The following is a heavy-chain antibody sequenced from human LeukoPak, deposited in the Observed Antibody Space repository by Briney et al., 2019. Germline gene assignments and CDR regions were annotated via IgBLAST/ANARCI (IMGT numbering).Heavy chain of an antibody. J-gene: IGHJ4*02. CDR1: GFTFDDYA. CDR3: ARDQYSHEGKYYYGSGSYHFDY. CDR2: ISSSSSYI. V-gene: IGHV3-21*01. Sequence: PGRSLRLSCAASGFTFDDYAMHWVRQAPGKGLEWVSSISSSSSYIYYADSVKGRFTISRDNAKNSLYLQMNSLRAEDTAVYYCARDQYSHEGKYYYGSGSYHFDYWGQGTLVTVSS. D-gene: IGHD3-10*01.